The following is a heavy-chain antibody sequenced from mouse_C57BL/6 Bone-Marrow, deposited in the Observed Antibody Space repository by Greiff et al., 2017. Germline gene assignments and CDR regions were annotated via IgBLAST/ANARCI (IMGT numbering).Heavy chain of an antibody. D-gene: IGHD2-12*01. Sequence: EVKLMESGGGLVQPGESLKLSCESNEYEFPSHDMSWVRKTPEKRLELVAAINSDGGSTYYPDTMERRFIISRDNTKETLYLQMSSLRSEDTALYYCARQSTIPTSKDYWGQGTTLTVSS. CDR3: ARQSTIPTSKDY. V-gene: IGHV5-2*01. CDR1: EYEFPSHD. CDR2: INSDGGST. J-gene: IGHJ2*01.